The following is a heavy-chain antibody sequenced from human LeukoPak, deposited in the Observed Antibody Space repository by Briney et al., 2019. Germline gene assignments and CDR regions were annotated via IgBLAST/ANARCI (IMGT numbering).Heavy chain of an antibody. Sequence: SETLSLTCTVSGGSISSYYWSWVRQPPGKGLEWVGYIYYSGSTNYNPSHKSRVTISVDTSKNQFSLKLSSVTAADTAVYYCARDNGEGSPTALGYWGQGTLVTVSS. J-gene: IGHJ4*02. CDR3: ARDNGEGSPTALGY. D-gene: IGHD1-26*01. CDR2: IYYSGST. CDR1: GGSISSYY. V-gene: IGHV4-59*01.